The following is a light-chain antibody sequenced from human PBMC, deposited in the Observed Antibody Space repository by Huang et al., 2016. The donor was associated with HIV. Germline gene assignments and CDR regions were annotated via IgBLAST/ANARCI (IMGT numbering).Light chain of an antibody. J-gene: IGKJ5*01. CDR2: DAS. CDR1: QSVSSY. V-gene: IGKV3-11*01. CDR3: QQRSNWHSIT. Sequence: EIVLTQSPATLSLSPGERATLSCRASQSVSSYLAWYQQKPGQAPRLLIYDASNRATGIRARFSGSGSGTDFTLTISSLEPEDFAVYYCQQRSNWHSITFGQGTRLEIK.